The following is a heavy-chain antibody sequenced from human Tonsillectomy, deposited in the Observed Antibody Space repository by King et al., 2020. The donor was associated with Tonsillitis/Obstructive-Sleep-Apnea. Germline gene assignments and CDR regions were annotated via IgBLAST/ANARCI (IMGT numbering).Heavy chain of an antibody. J-gene: IGHJ5*02. D-gene: IGHD2-2*01. CDR2: ISHSGGT. Sequence: VQLQQWGAGLLKPSETLSLTCGAYGGSFSGYYWTWIRQPPGKGLEWIGEISHSGGTNYNPSLESRVTTSMDTSKNRFSLRLNSVTAADTAVYYCARGRGRVVVVPVYNWFDPWGQGTLVTVSS. CDR1: GGSFSGYY. V-gene: IGHV4-34*01. CDR3: ARGRGRVVVVPVYNWFDP.